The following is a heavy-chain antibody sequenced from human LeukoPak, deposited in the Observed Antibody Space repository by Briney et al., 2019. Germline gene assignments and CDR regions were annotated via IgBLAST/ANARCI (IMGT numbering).Heavy chain of an antibody. J-gene: IGHJ3*02. Sequence: PSETLSLTCTVSGGPISSYYWSWIRQPPGKGLEWIGYIYYSGSTNYNPSLKSRVTISVDTSKNQFSLKLSSVTAADTAVYYCARVTYYDSSGYYYGGAFDIWGQGTMVTVSS. V-gene: IGHV4-59*08. CDR3: ARVTYYDSSGYYYGGAFDI. CDR1: GGPISSYY. D-gene: IGHD3-22*01. CDR2: IYYSGST.